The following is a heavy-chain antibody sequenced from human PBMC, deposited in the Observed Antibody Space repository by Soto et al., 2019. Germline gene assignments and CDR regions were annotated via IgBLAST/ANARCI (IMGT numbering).Heavy chain of an antibody. CDR3: ARKKMVAALSGSEDYYYYMDV. Sequence: GGSLRLSCAASGFTFSSYSMNWVRQAPGKGLEWVSSISSSSSYIYYADSVKGRFTISRDNAKNSLYLQMNSLRAEDTAVYYCARKKMVAALSGSEDYYYYMDVWGKGTTVTVSS. CDR1: GFTFSSYS. V-gene: IGHV3-21*01. D-gene: IGHD2-15*01. J-gene: IGHJ6*03. CDR2: ISSSSSYI.